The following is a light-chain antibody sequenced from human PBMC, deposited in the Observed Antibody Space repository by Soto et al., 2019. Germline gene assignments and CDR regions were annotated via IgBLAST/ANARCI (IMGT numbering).Light chain of an antibody. Sequence: DIQLTQTPSTLSASVGDEVTITCRASQTISRWLAWYQQKPGKAPKLLIYAASSLQSGVPSRFSGSGSGTDFTLTISSLQPEDFATYYCQQSYSTPPITFGQGTRLEIK. J-gene: IGKJ5*01. V-gene: IGKV1-39*01. CDR1: QTISRW. CDR2: AAS. CDR3: QQSYSTPPIT.